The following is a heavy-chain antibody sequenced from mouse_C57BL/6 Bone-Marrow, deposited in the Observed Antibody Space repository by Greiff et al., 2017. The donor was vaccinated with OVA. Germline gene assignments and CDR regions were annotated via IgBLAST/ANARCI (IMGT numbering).Heavy chain of an antibody. Sequence: QVQLQQSGPGLVQPSQSLSITCTVSGFSLTSYGVHWVRQSPGKGLEWLGVIWRGGSTDYNAAFISRLSISKDNSKSQVFFKMNSLQADDTAIYYCARKGTGNWYFDVWGTGTTVTVSS. D-gene: IGHD3-3*01. J-gene: IGHJ1*03. CDR3: ARKGTGNWYFDV. CDR2: IWRGGST. CDR1: GFSLTSYG. V-gene: IGHV2-2*01.